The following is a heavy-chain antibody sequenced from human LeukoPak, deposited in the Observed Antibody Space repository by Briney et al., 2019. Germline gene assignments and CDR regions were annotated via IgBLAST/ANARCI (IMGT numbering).Heavy chain of an antibody. J-gene: IGHJ3*01. V-gene: IGHV1-69*06. CDR3: ARDRRYYYSSGTFYRDAFDL. CDR2: IIPLFGAI. D-gene: IGHD3-10*01. CDR1: GGTFSSYA. Sequence: ASVKVSCKASGGTFSSYAISWVRQAPGQGPEWMGGIIPLFGAINYAPKFQGRVTITAAKYTNTAYMELSSLRSNDTAVYYCARDRRYYYSSGTFYRDAFDLWGQGTLVTVSS.